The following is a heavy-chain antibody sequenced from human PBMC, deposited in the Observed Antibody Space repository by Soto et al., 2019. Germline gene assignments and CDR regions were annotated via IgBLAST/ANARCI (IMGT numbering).Heavy chain of an antibody. CDR2: INSKTGDT. CDR1: GYTFTGYY. D-gene: IGHD6-6*01. Sequence: ASVKVSCKPSGYTFTGYYLNWVRQAPGRGLEWVGWINSKTGDTNNAQKCQGRVTMTTDTSISTGYMERSGLKSDDTAVYYCVTGDHLVRWGQGTRVTVSS. V-gene: IGHV1-2*02. J-gene: IGHJ4*02. CDR3: VTGDHLVR.